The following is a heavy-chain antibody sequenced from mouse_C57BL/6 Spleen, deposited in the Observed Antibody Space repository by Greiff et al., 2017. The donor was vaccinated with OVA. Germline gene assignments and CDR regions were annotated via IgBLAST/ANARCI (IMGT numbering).Heavy chain of an antibody. CDR1: GFTFSDYG. V-gene: IGHV5-17*01. Sequence: EVKLMESGGRLVKPGGSLKLSCAASGFTFSDYGMHWVRQAPEKGLEWVAYISSGSSTIYYADTVKGRFTISRDNAKNTLFLQMTSLRSEDTAMYYCAREDFDVWGTGTTVTVSS. CDR2: ISSGSSTI. J-gene: IGHJ1*03. CDR3: AREDFDV.